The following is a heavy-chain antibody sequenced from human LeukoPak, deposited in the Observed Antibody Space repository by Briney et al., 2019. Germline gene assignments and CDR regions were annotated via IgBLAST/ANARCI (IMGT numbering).Heavy chain of an antibody. D-gene: IGHD3-9*01. CDR3: ARAGVWLPAV. V-gene: IGHV4-4*02. Sequence: SKTLSLTCAVSGASISSDKWWSWVRQPPGKGLEWIGEINHSGSTNYSPSLKSRVTMSTDKSKNEFSLRLTSVTAADTAVYYCARAGVWLPAVWGQGTLVTVSS. J-gene: IGHJ4*02. CDR2: INHSGST. CDR1: GASISSDKW.